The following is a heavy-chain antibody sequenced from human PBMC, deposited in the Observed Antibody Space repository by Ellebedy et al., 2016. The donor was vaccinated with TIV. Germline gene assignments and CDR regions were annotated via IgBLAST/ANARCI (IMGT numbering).Heavy chain of an antibody. D-gene: IGHD1-26*01. CDR2: VYDTLGSS. J-gene: IGHJ4*02. V-gene: IGHV4-59*08. CDR1: GSSISDYY. Sequence: SETLSLTCTVSGSSISDYYWTWIRQPPGRGLEWIGFVYDTLGSSNYSPSLKSRVTIAVDTSKNQFSLNLNSVTAADTAVYYCARHIVVPTPGFDYWGQGALVTVSS. CDR3: ARHIVVPTPGFDY.